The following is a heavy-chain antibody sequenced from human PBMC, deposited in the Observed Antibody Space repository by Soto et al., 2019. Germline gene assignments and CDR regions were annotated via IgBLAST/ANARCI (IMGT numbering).Heavy chain of an antibody. CDR2: IYYSGST. D-gene: IGHD1-1*01. V-gene: IGHV4-39*01. CDR3: ATIQATTILTDY. J-gene: IGHJ4*02. CDR1: GGSITSSYY. Sequence: QLQLQQSGPGLMKPSDPLSLTCTVSGGSITSSYYWGWIRQPPGKGLEWIGSIYYSGSTYYTPSLKIRVTISVATSKHQVSLKLSSVTAADTAVYYCATIQATTILTDYWGQGTLVTVSS.